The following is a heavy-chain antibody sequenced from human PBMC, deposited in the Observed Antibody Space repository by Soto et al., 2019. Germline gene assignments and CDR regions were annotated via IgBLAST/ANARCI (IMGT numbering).Heavy chain of an antibody. D-gene: IGHD6-13*01. CDR3: AKSYDSSSWTPRYYYYGMDV. J-gene: IGHJ6*02. CDR2: ISGRGDAT. CDR1: GFSFSRYL. Sequence: PGGSLRLSCAASGFSFSRYLMTWVRQTPGQGLEWVSSISGRGDATYYADSVRGRFTISRDNSKNTLYLQMNSLRAEDTAVYYCAKSYDSSSWTPRYYYYGMDVWGQGTTVTVSS. V-gene: IGHV3-23*01.